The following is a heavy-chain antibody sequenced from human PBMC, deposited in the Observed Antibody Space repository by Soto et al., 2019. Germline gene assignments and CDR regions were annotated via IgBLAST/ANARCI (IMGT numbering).Heavy chain of an antibody. J-gene: IGHJ4*02. V-gene: IGHV4-30-4*01. CDR3: ARDPVKVVVAATIPGDY. Sequence: SETLSLTRTVSGGSISSGDYYWSWIRQPPGKGLEWIGYIYYSGSTYYNPSLKSRVTISVDTSKNQFSLKLSSVTAADTAVYYCARDPVKVVVAATIPGDYWGQGTLVTVSS. CDR2: IYYSGST. D-gene: IGHD2-15*01. CDR1: GGSISSGDYY.